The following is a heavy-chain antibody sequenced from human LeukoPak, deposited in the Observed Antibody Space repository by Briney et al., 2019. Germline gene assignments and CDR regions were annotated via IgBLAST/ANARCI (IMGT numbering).Heavy chain of an antibody. CDR3: ARRPYCTNGVCYGELGFDP. J-gene: IGHJ5*02. Sequence: ASVKVSCKASGYTFTSSGISWVRQAPGQGLEWMGWINTNTGNPTYAQGFTGRFVFSLDTSVSTAYLQISSLKAEDTAVYYCARRPYCTNGVCYGELGFDPWGQGTLVTVSS. CDR1: GYTFTSSG. D-gene: IGHD2-8*01. CDR2: INTNTGNP. V-gene: IGHV7-4-1*02.